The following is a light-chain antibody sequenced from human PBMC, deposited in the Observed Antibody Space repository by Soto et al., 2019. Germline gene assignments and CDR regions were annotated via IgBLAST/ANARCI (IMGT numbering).Light chain of an antibody. V-gene: IGKV1-17*01. Sequence: DIQMTKSPSSLSASVGDKVTITCAASQGIRNALAWYQQKPGKAPKRLIYGASTLQSGVPSRFSGSVSATEFTLTITSLQTEDFATYECQQRYRTPLTFGGGTKVDIK. J-gene: IGKJ4*01. CDR3: QQRYRTPLT. CDR2: GAS. CDR1: QGIRNA.